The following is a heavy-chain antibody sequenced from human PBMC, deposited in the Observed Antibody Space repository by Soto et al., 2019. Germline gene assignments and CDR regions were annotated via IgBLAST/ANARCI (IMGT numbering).Heavy chain of an antibody. J-gene: IGHJ4*02. CDR3: ARGFGRFNY. Sequence: EVQLLESGGGLVQPGGSLRLSCGVSGFTFNDFEMNWVRQAPGKGPEWLAYIDGSGATKKYADSVRGRFTISRDNPNNSLFLQMSSLSTAATAIYYGARGFGRFNYRGQGTLDCGSS. V-gene: IGHV3-48*03. D-gene: IGHD3-10*01. CDR2: IDGSGATK. CDR1: GFTFNDFE.